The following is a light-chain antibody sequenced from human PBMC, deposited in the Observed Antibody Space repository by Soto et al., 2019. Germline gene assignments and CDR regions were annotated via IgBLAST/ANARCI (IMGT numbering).Light chain of an antibody. Sequence: DIVMTQSPLSLPVTPGEQTSSSCRSSQSLLQSHGNNYLDWYVQKPGQSPQLLIYWGSNRASGVPDRFSGSGSGTDFTLKISRVEAEAVGVYYCMQGQQTPLTFGQGTRLEIK. CDR3: MQGQQTPLT. CDR1: QSLLQSHGNNY. V-gene: IGKV2-28*01. CDR2: WGS. J-gene: IGKJ5*01.